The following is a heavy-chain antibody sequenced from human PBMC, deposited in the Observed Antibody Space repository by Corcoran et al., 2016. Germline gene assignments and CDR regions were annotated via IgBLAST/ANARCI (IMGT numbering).Heavy chain of an antibody. V-gene: IGHV3-30*18. J-gene: IGHJ6*02. CDR1: GFTFSSYG. CDR2: ISYDGSNK. D-gene: IGHD1-26*01. Sequence: QVQLVESGGGVVQPGRSLRLSCAASGFTFSSYGMHWVRQAPGKGLEWVAVISYDGSNKYYADSVKGRFTISRDNSKNTLYLQMNSLRAEDTAVYYCAKDGGGVGATPRFWNSFYYYYGMDVWGQGTTVTVSS. CDR3: AKDGGGVGATPRFWNSFYYYYGMDV.